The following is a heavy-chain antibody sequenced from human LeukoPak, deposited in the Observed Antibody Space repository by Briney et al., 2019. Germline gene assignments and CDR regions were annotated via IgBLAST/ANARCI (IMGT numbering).Heavy chain of an antibody. D-gene: IGHD2-2*02. CDR3: ARVTGGRYCSTTSCYMRGWFDP. CDR2: IIPVFGTS. J-gene: IGHJ5*02. V-gene: IGHV1-69*13. CDR1: GGTFSSYT. Sequence: ASVKVSCKASGGTFSSYTISWVRQAPGQGLEWMGGIIPVFGTSNYAQKFQGRVTITADESTRTAYMELSSLRSEDTAVYYCARVTGGRYCSTTSCYMRGWFDPWGQGTLVTVSS.